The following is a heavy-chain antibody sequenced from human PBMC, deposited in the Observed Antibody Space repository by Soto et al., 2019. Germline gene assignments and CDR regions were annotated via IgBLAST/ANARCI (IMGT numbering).Heavy chain of an antibody. CDR1: GGSISSSSYY. Sequence: SETLSLTCTVSGGSISSSSYYWGWIRQPPGKGLEWIGSIYYSGSTYYNPSLKSRVTISVDTSKNQFSLKLSSVTAADTAVYYCARHILGVMATTSRWFDPWGQGTLVTVSS. V-gene: IGHV4-39*01. D-gene: IGHD5-12*01. CDR3: ARHILGVMATTSRWFDP. CDR2: IYYSGST. J-gene: IGHJ5*02.